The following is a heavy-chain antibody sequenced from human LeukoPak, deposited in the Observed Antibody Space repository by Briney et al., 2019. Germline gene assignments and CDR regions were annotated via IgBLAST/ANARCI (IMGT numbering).Heavy chain of an antibody. CDR1: GGSISSYY. Sequence: PSETLSLTCTVSGGSISSYYWSWIRQPPGKGLEWIGEINHSGSTNYNPSLKSRVTISVDTSKNQFSLKLSSVTAADTAVYYCARQDWFDPWGQGTLVTVSS. V-gene: IGHV4-34*01. CDR3: ARQDWFDP. CDR2: INHSGST. J-gene: IGHJ5*02.